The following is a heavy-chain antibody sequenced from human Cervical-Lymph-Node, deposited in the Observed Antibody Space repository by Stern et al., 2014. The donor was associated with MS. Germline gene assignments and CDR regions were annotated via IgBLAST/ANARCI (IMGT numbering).Heavy chain of an antibody. D-gene: IGHD1-26*01. Sequence: VQLVESGAEVKKPGASVKVSCKASGYTFTSYDINWVRQGTGQGLEWMGWMKHYSGNAVYEQKFQGRVTMTRDTSTSTAYLELTSLRSEDTSVFYCARGRELLSLDYWGQGTLVTVSS. CDR1: GYTFTSYD. CDR2: MKHYSGNA. J-gene: IGHJ4*02. CDR3: ARGRELLSLDY. V-gene: IGHV1-8*01.